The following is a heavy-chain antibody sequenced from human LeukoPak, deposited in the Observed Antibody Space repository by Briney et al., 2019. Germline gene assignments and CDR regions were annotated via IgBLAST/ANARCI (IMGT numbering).Heavy chain of an antibody. Sequence: GVSLRLSCGACRLTLSIYAIQWVRHARGRGLEWFSSISSSSSYIPYADPVKGPFTISRDNPKISLYMHRNSLRAADTAVYYCARDSRVGAPDYWGKGTLVTVSP. D-gene: IGHD1-26*01. V-gene: IGHV3-21*01. CDR1: RLTLSIYA. CDR2: ISSSSSYI. CDR3: ARDSRVGAPDY. J-gene: IGHJ4*02.